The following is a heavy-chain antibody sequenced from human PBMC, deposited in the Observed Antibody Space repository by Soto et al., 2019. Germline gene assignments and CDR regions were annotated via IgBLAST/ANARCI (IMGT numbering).Heavy chain of an antibody. CDR2: ISGSGGST. CDR1: GLTFSSYA. V-gene: IGHV3-23*01. D-gene: IGHD3-22*01. CDR3: ARIPHYYDSSGSRYYFDY. Sequence: GGSLRLSCAASGLTFSSYAMSWVRQAPGKGLEWVSAISGSGGSTYYADSVKGRFTISRDNSKNTLYLQMNSLRAEDTAVYYCARIPHYYDSSGSRYYFDYWGQGTLVTVSS. J-gene: IGHJ4*02.